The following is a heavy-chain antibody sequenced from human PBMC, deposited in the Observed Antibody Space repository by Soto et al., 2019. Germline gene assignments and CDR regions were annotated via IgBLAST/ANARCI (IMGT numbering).Heavy chain of an antibody. CDR1: GFSLSTSGMC. D-gene: IGHD1-1*01. CDR2: IDWDDDK. V-gene: IGHV2-70*11. Sequence: SGPTLVNPTQTLTLTCTSSGFSLSTSGMCVSWIRPPPGKALEWLARIDWDDDKYYSTSLKTRLTISKDTSKNQVVLTMTNMDPVDTATYYCARIISHWYYGMDVWGQGTTVTVSS. CDR3: ARIISHWYYGMDV. J-gene: IGHJ6*02.